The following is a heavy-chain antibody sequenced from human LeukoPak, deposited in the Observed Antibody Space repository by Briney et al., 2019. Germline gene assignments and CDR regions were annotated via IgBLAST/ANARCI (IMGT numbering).Heavy chain of an antibody. CDR3: ARLCAGSSSYYYYYMEV. Sequence: GESLKISCKGSGYSFTSYWIGWVRQMPGKGLEWMGIIYPGDSDTRYSPSFQGQVTISADKSISTAYLQWSSLKASDTAMYYCARLCAGSSSYYYYYMEVWGKGTTVTVSS. CDR2: IYPGDSDT. J-gene: IGHJ6*03. CDR1: GYSFTSYW. D-gene: IGHD6-6*01. V-gene: IGHV5-51*01.